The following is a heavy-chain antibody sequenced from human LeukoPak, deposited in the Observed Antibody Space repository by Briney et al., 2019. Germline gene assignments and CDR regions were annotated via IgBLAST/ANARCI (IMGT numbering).Heavy chain of an antibody. CDR2: INWNVGST. V-gene: IGHV3-20*04. CDR3: GLAKGSVDWLNYYYGMDV. J-gene: IGHJ6*02. CDR1: GLTFEDYG. Sequence: RSGGSLRLSCAPSGLTFEDYGMSWVRQAPGKGLEWVSGINWNVGSTGYADSVKGRFTISRDNAKNSLYLQMNSLRAEDTALYYCGLAKGSVDWLNYYYGMDVWGQGTTITVSS. D-gene: IGHD3-9*01.